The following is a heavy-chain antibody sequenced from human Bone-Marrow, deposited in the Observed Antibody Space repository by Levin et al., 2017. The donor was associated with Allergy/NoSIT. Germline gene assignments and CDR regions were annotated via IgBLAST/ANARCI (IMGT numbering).Heavy chain of an antibody. Sequence: PGGSLRLSCSASGLTFTSHGMHWVRQAPGKGLEYVSAISGDGHTTNYADSVKGRFTISRDNSKNTLYLQMSSLRTEDTAVYYCVTGTGGVYYYAYWGQGTLVTVSS. V-gene: IGHV3-64D*06. CDR3: VTGTGGVYYYAY. D-gene: IGHD3-10*01. CDR2: ISGDGHTT. CDR1: GLTFTSHG. J-gene: IGHJ4*02.